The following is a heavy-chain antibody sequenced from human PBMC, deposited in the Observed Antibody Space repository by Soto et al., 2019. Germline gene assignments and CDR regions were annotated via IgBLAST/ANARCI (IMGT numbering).Heavy chain of an antibody. Sequence: QVQLVQSGAEVKKPGSSVKVSCKASGGTFSSYAISWVRQAPGQGLEWMGGIIPIFGTANYAQKFQGRVTITADESTSTAYMELSSLRSEDTAVYYCARDCRSTSCYGYYYYGMDVWGQGTTVTVSS. CDR1: GGTFSSYA. CDR2: IIPIFGTA. CDR3: ARDCRSTSCYGYYYYGMDV. J-gene: IGHJ6*02. V-gene: IGHV1-69*01. D-gene: IGHD2-2*01.